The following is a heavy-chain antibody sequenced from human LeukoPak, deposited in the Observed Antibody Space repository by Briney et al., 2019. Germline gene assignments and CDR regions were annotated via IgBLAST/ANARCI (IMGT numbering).Heavy chain of an antibody. CDR2: ISSSSSDI. CDR1: GFTFSSYS. Sequence: PGGSLRLSCAASGFTFSSYSMNWVRQAPGKRLEWVSSISSSSSDIYYEDSVNGRFTTSRDNSKNTLYLQMNSLRAEETAVYYCARDKLGIAVDYSFDIWGQGTMVTVSS. D-gene: IGHD6-19*01. V-gene: IGHV3-21*01. J-gene: IGHJ3*02. CDR3: ARDKLGIAVDYSFDI.